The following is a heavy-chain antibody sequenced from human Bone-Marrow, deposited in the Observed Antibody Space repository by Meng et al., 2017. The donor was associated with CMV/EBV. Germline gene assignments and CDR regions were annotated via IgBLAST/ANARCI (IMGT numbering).Heavy chain of an antibody. CDR1: GFSPRNYA. CDR2: TAYDGNTK. J-gene: IGHJ3*02. D-gene: IGHD2-21*02. CDR3: ARAPVFFGVTVGQGSAFDI. V-gene: IGHV3-30-3*01. Sequence: SLKICCAASGFSPRNYAVHWVRQAPGRGLEWVATTAYDGNTKYYADSVKGRFTVSRDIPKNTLFLQMNRLRSDDTAVYHCARAPVFFGVTVGQGSAFDIWGQGTMVTVSS.